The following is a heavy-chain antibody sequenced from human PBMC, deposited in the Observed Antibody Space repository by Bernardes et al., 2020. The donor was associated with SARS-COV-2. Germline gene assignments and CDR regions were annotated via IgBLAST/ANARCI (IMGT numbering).Heavy chain of an antibody. Sequence: ETLSLTCTVSGGSISSSSYYWGWIRQPPGKGLEWIGSIYYRGGTDYNPSLQSRVTISIDTSNNQFSLKLSSVTAADTAVYYCARRTWSTSPFDPWGQGTLVTVSS. J-gene: IGHJ5*02. D-gene: IGHD2-2*01. CDR2: IYYRGGT. V-gene: IGHV4-39*01. CDR1: GGSISSSSYY. CDR3: ARRTWSTSPFDP.